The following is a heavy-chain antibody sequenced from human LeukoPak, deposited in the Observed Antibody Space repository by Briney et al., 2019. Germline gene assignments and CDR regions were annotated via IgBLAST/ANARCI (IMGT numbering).Heavy chain of an antibody. Sequence: GGSLRLSCAASGFTFSSYSMNWVRQAPGKGLEWISYISGSSSTIYYADSVKGRFTISRDNAKNSVYLQMNSLRDEDTAVYYCAMDSYGPDDYWGQGTLVTVSS. J-gene: IGHJ4*02. CDR3: AMDSYGPDDY. CDR2: ISGSSSTI. D-gene: IGHD5-18*01. V-gene: IGHV3-48*02. CDR1: GFTFSSYS.